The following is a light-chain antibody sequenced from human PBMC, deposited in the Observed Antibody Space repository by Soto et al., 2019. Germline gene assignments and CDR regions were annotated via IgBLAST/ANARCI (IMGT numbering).Light chain of an antibody. CDR1: QGISSA. V-gene: IGKV1-13*02. Sequence: AIQLTQSPSSLSASVGDRVTITCRASQGISSALAWYQQKPGKAPKLLIYDASSLESGVPSRFSGSGSGTDFTLTIRGLQPEDFATYYCQQFETFGQGTKVEIK. CDR2: DAS. CDR3: QQFET. J-gene: IGKJ1*01.